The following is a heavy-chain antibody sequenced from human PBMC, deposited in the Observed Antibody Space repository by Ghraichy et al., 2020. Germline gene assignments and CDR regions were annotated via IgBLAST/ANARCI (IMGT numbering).Heavy chain of an antibody. CDR3: ARHTKRLRAFDY. CDR2: IYYSGST. Sequence: SETLSLTCTVSGGSISSSSYYWGWIRQPPGKGLEWIGSIYYSGSTYYNPSLKSRVTISVDTSKNQFSLKLSSVTAADTAVYYCARHTKRLRAFDYWGQGTLVTVYS. CDR1: GGSISSSSYY. J-gene: IGHJ4*02. D-gene: IGHD5-12*01. V-gene: IGHV4-39*01.